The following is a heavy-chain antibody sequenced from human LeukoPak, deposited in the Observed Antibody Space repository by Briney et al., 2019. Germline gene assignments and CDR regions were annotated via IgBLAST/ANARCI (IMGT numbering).Heavy chain of an antibody. Sequence: ASVKVSCKVSGYTLTELSTHWVRQAPGKGLEWMGGFDPEDGETIYAQKFQGRVTMTEDTSTDTAYMELSSLRSEDTAVYYCASGITIFGVVIKGLDYWGQGTLVTVSS. CDR3: ASGITIFGVVIKGLDY. V-gene: IGHV1-24*01. D-gene: IGHD3-3*01. CDR2: FDPEDGET. J-gene: IGHJ4*02. CDR1: GYTLTELS.